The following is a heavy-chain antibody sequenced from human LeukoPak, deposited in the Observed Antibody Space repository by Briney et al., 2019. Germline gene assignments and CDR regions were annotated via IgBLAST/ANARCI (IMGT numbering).Heavy chain of an antibody. J-gene: IGHJ4*02. Sequence: SETLSLTCAVYGGSFSGYYWSWIRQPPGKGLEWIGEINHSGSTNYNPSLKSRVTISVDTSKNQFSLKLSSVTAEDTAVYYCAREEAAAGGLDYWGQGTLVTVSS. CDR1: GGSFSGYY. CDR3: AREEAAAGGLDY. CDR2: INHSGST. D-gene: IGHD6-13*01. V-gene: IGHV4-34*01.